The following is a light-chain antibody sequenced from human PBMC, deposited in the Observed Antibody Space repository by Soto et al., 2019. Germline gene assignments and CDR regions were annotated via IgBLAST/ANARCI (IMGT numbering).Light chain of an antibody. Sequence: DIQMTQSPSSVSASVGDRVTITCRASPHITSWLAWYQQKPGKAPKLLIYATSSLQGGVLSTFSVTGSGTGFTLTISSLQPEAFATYYCLQANGFPWPFGQEPTVEIK. CDR1: PHITSW. V-gene: IGKV1-12*01. CDR2: ATS. J-gene: IGKJ1*01. CDR3: LQANGFPWP.